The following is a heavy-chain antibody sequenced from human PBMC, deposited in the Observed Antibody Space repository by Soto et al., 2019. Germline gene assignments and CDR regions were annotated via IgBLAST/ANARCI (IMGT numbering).Heavy chain of an antibody. V-gene: IGHV3-23*01. D-gene: IGHD1-26*01. J-gene: IGHJ4*02. CDR3: AKPQWELLD. CDR1: GLTFSSYS. CDR2: ISDSGGST. Sequence: QPGGSLRLSCAASGLTFSSYSMSWVRQAPGKGLEWVSSISDSGGSTHYADSVTGRFTISRDNAKNTLYLQMNSLRAEDSAVYYCAKPQWELLDWGQGTLVTVSS.